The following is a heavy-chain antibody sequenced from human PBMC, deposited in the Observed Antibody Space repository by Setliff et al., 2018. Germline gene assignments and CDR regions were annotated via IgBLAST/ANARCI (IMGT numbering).Heavy chain of an antibody. V-gene: IGHV4-39*01. CDR2: IYYSGGT. J-gene: IGHJ6*03. D-gene: IGHD1-20*01. CDR1: GGPISSDNYF. CDR3: ARHSNWKRLAYYYMDV. Sequence: SETLSLTCTVSGGPISSDNYFWGWIRQPPGKGLEWIASIYYSGGTYYNPSLTSRVTISIDTSRNLFSLSLTSVTAADTAFYYCARHSNWKRLAYYYMDVWGKGTTVTVSS.